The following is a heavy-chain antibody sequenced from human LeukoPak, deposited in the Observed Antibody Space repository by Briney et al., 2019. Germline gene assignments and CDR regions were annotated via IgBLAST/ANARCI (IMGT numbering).Heavy chain of an antibody. J-gene: IGHJ4*02. D-gene: IGHD3-16*01. CDR2: ISSSSSTI. CDR3: ARGFGYYDS. V-gene: IGHV3-48*02. CDR1: GFSLSDFN. Sequence: GGSLRLSCIADGFSLSDFNMNWVRQAPGKGLEWISSISSSSSTIYYADSVKGRFTISRDNAKNSVFLQMNSLRDDDTSLYYCARGFGYYDSWGQGTLVAVSS.